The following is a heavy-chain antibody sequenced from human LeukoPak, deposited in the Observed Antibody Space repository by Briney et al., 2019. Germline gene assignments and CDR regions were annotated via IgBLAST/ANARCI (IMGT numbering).Heavy chain of an antibody. CDR1: GGSLIGTPHY. J-gene: IGHJ4*02. Sequence: SETLSLTCSVSGGSLIGTPHYWAWIRQPPGKGLEWIGSVYYSGSTTYSPSLKSRVTISVERSQNQFSLKLTSVTGADTAVYYCARNITSGYFDYWGPGTPVTVSS. V-gene: IGHV4-39*01. CDR3: ARNITSGYFDY. CDR2: VYYSGST. D-gene: IGHD2/OR15-2a*01.